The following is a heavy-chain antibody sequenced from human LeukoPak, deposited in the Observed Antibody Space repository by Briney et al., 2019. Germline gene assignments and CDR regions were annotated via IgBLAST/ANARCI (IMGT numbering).Heavy chain of an antibody. CDR3: ASWAGAAAGFSGPLDY. V-gene: IGHV3-48*01. CDR1: GFTLSTYT. D-gene: IGHD6-13*01. J-gene: IGHJ4*02. CDR2: IDSSSGAI. Sequence: PGGSLRLSCAASGFTLSTYTMNWVRQAPGKGLEWISYIDSSSGAIYSADSVKGRFTISRDIAKNSLYLRMNSLRAEDTAVYYCASWAGAAAGFSGPLDYWGQGTLVTVSS.